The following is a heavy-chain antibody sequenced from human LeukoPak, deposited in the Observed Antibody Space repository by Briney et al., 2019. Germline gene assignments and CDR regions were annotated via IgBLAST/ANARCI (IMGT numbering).Heavy chain of an antibody. V-gene: IGHV3-66*01. Sequence: GSLRLSCAASGFTVSSNYMRWVRQAPGKGLEWGSVIYSGGSTYYADSVKGRFTISRDNSKNTLYLQMNSLRAEDTAVYYCARERIGIAVAGSYAFDIWGQGTMVTVSS. CDR1: GFTVSSNY. CDR2: IYSGGST. D-gene: IGHD6-19*01. CDR3: ARERIGIAVAGSYAFDI. J-gene: IGHJ3*02.